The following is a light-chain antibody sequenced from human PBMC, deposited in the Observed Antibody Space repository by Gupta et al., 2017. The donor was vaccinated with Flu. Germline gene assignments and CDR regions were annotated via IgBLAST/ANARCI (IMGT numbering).Light chain of an antibody. CDR1: ESISTW. J-gene: IGKJ1*01. CDR2: KAS. Sequence: DIQMTQSPSTLSASVGDRVTITCRASESISTWLAWYQQKPGKAPKLLIYKASTLESGVPSRFSGSGSGTEFTLTISSLQPDDFASYYCQQYNGHTRTFGQGTKVEIK. V-gene: IGKV1-5*03. CDR3: QQYNGHTRT.